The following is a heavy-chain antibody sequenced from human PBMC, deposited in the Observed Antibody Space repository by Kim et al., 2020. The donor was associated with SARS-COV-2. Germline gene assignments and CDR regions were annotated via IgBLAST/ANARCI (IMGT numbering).Heavy chain of an antibody. CDR2: ISSNGGST. D-gene: IGHD3-16*02. CDR1: GFTFSSYA. Sequence: GGSLRLSCSASGFTFSSYAMHWVRQAPGKGLEYVSAISSNGGSTYYADSVKGRFTISRDNSKNTLYLQMSSLRAEDTAVYFCVKDSLITFGGAIPLDAFHIWGQGTMVTVSS. V-gene: IGHV3-64D*06. J-gene: IGHJ3*02. CDR3: VKDSLITFGGAIPLDAFHI.